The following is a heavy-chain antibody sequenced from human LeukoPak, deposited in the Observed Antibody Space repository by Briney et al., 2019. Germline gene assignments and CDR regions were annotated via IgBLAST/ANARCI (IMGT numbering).Heavy chain of an antibody. J-gene: IGHJ4*02. CDR1: GFTFSAYA. Sequence: GGSLRLSCVASGFTFSAYAMHWVRQAPGKGLEWVTVTDGNIKIYSDSVKGRFTISRDTSKNTLYLQMNSLRAEDTAIYYCARDFLVGAPDSFDYWGQGTLVTVSS. CDR2: TDGNIK. CDR3: ARDFLVGAPDSFDY. V-gene: IGHV3-30-3*01. D-gene: IGHD1-26*01.